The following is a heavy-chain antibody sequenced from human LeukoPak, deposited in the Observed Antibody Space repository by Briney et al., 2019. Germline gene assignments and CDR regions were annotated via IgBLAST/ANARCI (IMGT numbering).Heavy chain of an antibody. J-gene: IGHJ4*02. V-gene: IGHV5-51*01. CDR2: IYPGDSDT. CDR3: ARQGEGVLVYLDY. D-gene: IGHD1-26*01. CDR1: GYSFTSYW. Sequence: GESLKISCKGSGYSFTSYWIGWGRQMAGKGLEWMGIIYPGDSDTRYSPSFQGQVTISADKSISTAYLQWRSLKASDTAMYYCARQGEGVLVYLDYWGQGTLVTVSS.